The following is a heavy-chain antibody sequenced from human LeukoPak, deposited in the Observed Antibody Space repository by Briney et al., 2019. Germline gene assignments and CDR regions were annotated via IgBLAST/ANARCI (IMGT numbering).Heavy chain of an antibody. Sequence: PGGSLRLSCAASGFTVSSNYMSWVRQAPGKGLEWVSLIYSGGSTYYADSVEGRFTISRDNAKNSLFLQMNSLSAEDTALYYCVRGGLRDAFDIWGQGTMVTVSS. CDR1: GFTVSSNY. CDR2: IYSGGST. CDR3: VRGGLRDAFDI. J-gene: IGHJ3*02. V-gene: IGHV3-66*01. D-gene: IGHD3-16*01.